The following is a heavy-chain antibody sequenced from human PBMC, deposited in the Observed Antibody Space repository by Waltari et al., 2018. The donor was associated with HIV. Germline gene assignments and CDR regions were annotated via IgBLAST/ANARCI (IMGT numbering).Heavy chain of an antibody. CDR3: ARDFPFSHYYGSGSYFGSDY. J-gene: IGHJ4*02. D-gene: IGHD3-10*01. Sequence: QVQLQESGPGLVKPSETLLLTCTVSGGPISSHYWSCIRQPPGKGLECIGYIYDSWSTNYNPSLKSRVTIAVDTAKKQISLKLSSVTAADTAVYYCARDFPFSHYYGSGSYFGSDYWGQGTQVTVSS. CDR1: GGPISSHY. V-gene: IGHV4-59*11. CDR2: IYDSWST.